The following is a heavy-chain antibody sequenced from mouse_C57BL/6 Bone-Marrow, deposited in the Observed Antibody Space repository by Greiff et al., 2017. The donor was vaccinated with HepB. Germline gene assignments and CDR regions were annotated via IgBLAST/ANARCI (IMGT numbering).Heavy chain of an antibody. D-gene: IGHD1-1*01. V-gene: IGHV2-6*03. CDR1: GFSLTSYG. CDR2: IWSDGST. CDR3: ARGYGSSSYYAMDY. Sequence: VKLMESGPGLVAPSQSLSITCTVSGFSLTSYGVHWVRQPPGKGLEWLVVIWSDGSTTYNSALKSRLSISKDNSKSQVFLKMNSLQTDDTAMYYCARGYGSSSYYAMDYWGQGTSVTVSS. J-gene: IGHJ4*01.